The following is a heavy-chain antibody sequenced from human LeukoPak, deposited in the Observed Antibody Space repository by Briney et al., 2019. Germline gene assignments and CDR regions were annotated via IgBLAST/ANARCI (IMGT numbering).Heavy chain of an antibody. D-gene: IGHD2-15*01. CDR1: GFTVSSNY. CDR3: ARVVVAAFDAFDI. J-gene: IGHJ3*02. V-gene: IGHV3-66*01. CDR2: IYSGGST. Sequence: GGSLRLSCAASGFTVSSNYMSWVRQAPGKGLEWVPVIYSGGSTYYADSVKGRFTISRDNSKNTLYLQMNSLRAEDTAVYYCARVVVAAFDAFDIWGQGTMVTVSS.